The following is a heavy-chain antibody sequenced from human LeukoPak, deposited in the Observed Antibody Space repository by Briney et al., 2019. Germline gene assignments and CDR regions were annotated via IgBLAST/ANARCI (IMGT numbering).Heavy chain of an antibody. Sequence: PSETLSLTCTVSGGSISSGGYYWSWIRQPPGKGLEWIGYIYHSGSTYYNPSLKSRVTISVDRSKNQFSLKLSSVTAADTAVYYCARQRRYSSSSPPRGDAFDIWGQGTMVTVSS. CDR1: GGSISSGGYY. CDR3: ARQRRYSSSSPPRGDAFDI. J-gene: IGHJ3*02. V-gene: IGHV4-30-2*01. CDR2: IYHSGST. D-gene: IGHD6-6*01.